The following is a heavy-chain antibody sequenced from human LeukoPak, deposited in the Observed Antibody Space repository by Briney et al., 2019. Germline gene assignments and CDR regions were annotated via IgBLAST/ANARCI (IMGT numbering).Heavy chain of an antibody. CDR1: GGSISSVDYS. CDR2: LYYSGST. D-gene: IGHD6-19*01. Sequence: SETLSLTCAVSGGSISSVDYSWSWIRQPPGKGLEWIGYLYYSGSTYYNPSLKSRVTISVDTSKNQFSLKLSSVTAADTAVYYCARQWLVSDAFDIWGQGTMVTVSS. J-gene: IGHJ3*02. V-gene: IGHV4-30-2*03. CDR3: ARQWLVSDAFDI.